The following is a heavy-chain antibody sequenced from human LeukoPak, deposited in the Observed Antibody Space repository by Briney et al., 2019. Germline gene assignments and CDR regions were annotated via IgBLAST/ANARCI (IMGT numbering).Heavy chain of an antibody. CDR3: ARHSRLRDYDYVWGSYRSDAFDI. D-gene: IGHD3-16*02. CDR1: GGSISSSSYY. Sequence: SETLSLTCTVSGGSISSSSYYWGWIRQPPGKGLEWIGSIYYSGSTYYNPSLKSRVTISVDTSKNHFSLKLSSVTAADTAVYYCARHSRLRDYDYVWGSYRSDAFDIWGQGTMVTVSS. V-gene: IGHV4-39*01. J-gene: IGHJ3*02. CDR2: IYYSGST.